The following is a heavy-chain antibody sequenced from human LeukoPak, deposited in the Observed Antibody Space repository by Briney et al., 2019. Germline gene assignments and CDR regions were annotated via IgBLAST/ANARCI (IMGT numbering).Heavy chain of an antibody. D-gene: IGHD3-10*01. Sequence: SETLSLTCTVSGGSISSYYWSWIRQPPGKGLEWIGNIYYSGSTNYNPSLKSRVTISVDTSKNQFSLKLSSVTAADTAVYYCARHGSGGEYFDYWGQGTLVTVSS. CDR1: GGSISSYY. CDR2: IYYSGST. CDR3: ARHGSGGEYFDY. V-gene: IGHV4-59*12. J-gene: IGHJ4*02.